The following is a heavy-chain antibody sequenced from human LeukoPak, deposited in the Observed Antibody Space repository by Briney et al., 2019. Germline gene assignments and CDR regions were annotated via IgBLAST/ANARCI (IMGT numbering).Heavy chain of an antibody. Sequence: VASVKVSCKASGYTFTSYYMHWVRQAPGQGLEWMGIINPSGGSTSYAQKFQGRVTITADESTSTAYMELSSLRSEDTAVYYCARRNLYCSSTSCYAGSAEYFQHWGQGTLVTVSS. CDR3: ARRNLYCSSTSCYAGSAEYFQH. CDR2: INPSGGST. J-gene: IGHJ1*01. V-gene: IGHV1-46*01. CDR1: GYTFTSYY. D-gene: IGHD2-2*01.